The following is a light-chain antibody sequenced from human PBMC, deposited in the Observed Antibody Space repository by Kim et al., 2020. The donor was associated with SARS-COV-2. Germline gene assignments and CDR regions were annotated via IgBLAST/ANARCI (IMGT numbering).Light chain of an antibody. Sequence: QSALTQPASVSGSPGQSITLSCTGTISDIGGYDYVSWYQQHPGKAPKLIIFDVYDRPSGVSHRFSGSKSGSTASLTISGLQAEDEADYFCGSYSSGSTLWVFGGGTQLTVL. CDR1: ISDIGGYDY. CDR2: DVY. CDR3: GSYSSGSTLWV. V-gene: IGLV2-14*03. J-gene: IGLJ3*02.